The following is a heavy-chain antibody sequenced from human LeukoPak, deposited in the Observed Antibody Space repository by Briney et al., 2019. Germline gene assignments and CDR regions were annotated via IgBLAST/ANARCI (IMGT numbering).Heavy chain of an antibody. Sequence: GGSLRLSCAASGFTVSSNYMSWVRQAPGKGLEWVSVIYSGGSTYYADSVKGRFTISRDNSKNTLYLQMNSLRAEDTAVYYCARDLGSEYSSGWSYYFDYWGQGTLVTVSS. D-gene: IGHD6-19*01. V-gene: IGHV3-53*01. CDR3: ARDLGSEYSSGWSYYFDY. CDR2: IYSGGST. CDR1: GFTVSSNY. J-gene: IGHJ4*02.